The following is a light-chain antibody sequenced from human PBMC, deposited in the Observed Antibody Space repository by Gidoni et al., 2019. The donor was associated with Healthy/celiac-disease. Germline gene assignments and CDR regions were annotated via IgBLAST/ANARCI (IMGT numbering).Light chain of an antibody. V-gene: IGKV3-20*01. CDR2: GAS. CDR1: QSVSSSY. J-gene: IGKJ2*01. Sequence: EIVLTQSPGTLSLSPGERATLSCRASQSVSSSYLAWYQQKPGQAPRLLIYGASSRATGLPDRFSGSVSGTDFTLTISRLEPEDFAVYYCQQYGSSLVAFGQGTKLEIK. CDR3: QQYGSSLVA.